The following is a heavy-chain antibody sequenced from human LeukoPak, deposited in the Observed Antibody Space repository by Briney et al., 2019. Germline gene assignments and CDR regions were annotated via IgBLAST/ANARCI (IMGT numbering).Heavy chain of an antibody. CDR3: ARVFKGSHDFWSGYSGPYYYGMDV. D-gene: IGHD3-3*01. Sequence: PSETLSLTCTVSGGSISSYYWSWIRQPPGKGLEWIGYIYYSGSTNYNPSLKSRVTISVDTPKNQFSLKLSSVTAADTAVYYCARVFKGSHDFWSGYSGPYYYGMDVWGQGTTVTVSS. CDR1: GGSISSYY. J-gene: IGHJ6*02. CDR2: IYYSGST. V-gene: IGHV4-59*01.